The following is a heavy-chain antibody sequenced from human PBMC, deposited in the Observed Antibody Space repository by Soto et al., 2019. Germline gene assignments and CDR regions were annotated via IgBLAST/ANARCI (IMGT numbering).Heavy chain of an antibody. CDR3: ARNGDSSDYRGWFDP. CDR2: IYSGGTT. D-gene: IGHD3-22*01. V-gene: IGHV3-66*01. Sequence: EVQLVESGGGLVQPGGSLRLSCAASGFTVSRNYMSWVRQAPGKGLEWVSVIYSGGTTYYADSVKGRSTISRDNSKNTVYLQMNSLRAEDTAVYYCARNGDSSDYRGWFDPWGQGTLVTVSS. J-gene: IGHJ5*02. CDR1: GFTVSRNY.